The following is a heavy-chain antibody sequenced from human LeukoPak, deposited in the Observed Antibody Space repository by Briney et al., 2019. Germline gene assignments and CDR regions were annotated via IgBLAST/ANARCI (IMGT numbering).Heavy chain of an antibody. Sequence: GGSLRLSCAASGFTFSTYAMSWVRQAPGKGLEWVSGITNTGGVTLYADSVKGRLTVSRDNSKNTLYLQMNSLRAEDTAIYYCAKARGAAAANDFDYWGQGTLVTVSS. D-gene: IGHD6-13*01. J-gene: IGHJ4*02. CDR1: GFTFSTYA. CDR2: ITNTGGVT. V-gene: IGHV3-23*05. CDR3: AKARGAAAANDFDY.